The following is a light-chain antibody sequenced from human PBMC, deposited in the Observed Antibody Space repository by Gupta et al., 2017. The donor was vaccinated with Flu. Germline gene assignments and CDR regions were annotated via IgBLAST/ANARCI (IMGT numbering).Light chain of an antibody. CDR2: EDN. Sequence: SALPQPSFLSGSPGRSTTISCTGTSSDVCGYKFVSWYQQHPGKAPQLIIYEDNKRPSGISNRFSGSNSGNTASLTISGLQADDEADYHCGSSAGSSTSVFGGGTRLTVL. CDR3: GSSAGSSTSV. V-gene: IGLV2-14*01. J-gene: IGLJ3*02. CDR1: SSDVCGYKF.